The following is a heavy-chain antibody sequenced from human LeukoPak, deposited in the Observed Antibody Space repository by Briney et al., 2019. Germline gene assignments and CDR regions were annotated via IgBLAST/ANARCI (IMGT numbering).Heavy chain of an antibody. D-gene: IGHD3-10*01. CDR1: GFTFSGSA. CDR3: TGNYYGSGSYADFDY. J-gene: IGHJ4*02. V-gene: IGHV3-73*01. Sequence: PGGPLRLSCAASGFTFSGSALHWVRQASGKGLEWVGRIRSTANGYATAYAASVKGRFTISRDDSKNTAYLQVDSLKTEDTAVYYCTGNYYGSGSYADFDYWGQGTLVTVSS. CDR2: IRSTANGYAT.